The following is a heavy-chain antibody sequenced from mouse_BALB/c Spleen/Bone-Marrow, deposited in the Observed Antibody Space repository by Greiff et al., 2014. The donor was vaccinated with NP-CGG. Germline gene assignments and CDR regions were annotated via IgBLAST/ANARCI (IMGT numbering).Heavy chain of an antibody. CDR3: ARAVYGSFDY. J-gene: IGHJ2*01. CDR1: GFTFSDFY. CDR2: SRNKVNDYTT. D-gene: IGHD2-1*01. Sequence: EVMLVESGGGLVQPGGSLRLSCATSGFTFSDFYMEWVRQPPGKRLEWIAASRNKVNDYTTEYSASVKGRFIVSRDTSQSILYLQMNALRAEDTAIYYCARAVYGSFDYWGQGTTLTVSS. V-gene: IGHV7-1*02.